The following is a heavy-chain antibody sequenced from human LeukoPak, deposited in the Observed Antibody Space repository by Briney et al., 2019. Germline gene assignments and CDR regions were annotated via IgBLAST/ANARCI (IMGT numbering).Heavy chain of an antibody. V-gene: IGHV1-8*03. CDR3: ARVGEVVVAATRDYYYYYYMDV. CDR1: GYTFTSYD. D-gene: IGHD2-15*01. J-gene: IGHJ6*03. Sequence: GASVKVSCKASGYTFTSYDINWVRQATGQGLEWMGWMNPNSGNTGYAQKFQGRVTITRNTSISTAYMELSSLRSEDTAVYYCARVGEVVVAATRDYYYYYYMDVWGKGTTVTVSS. CDR2: MNPNSGNT.